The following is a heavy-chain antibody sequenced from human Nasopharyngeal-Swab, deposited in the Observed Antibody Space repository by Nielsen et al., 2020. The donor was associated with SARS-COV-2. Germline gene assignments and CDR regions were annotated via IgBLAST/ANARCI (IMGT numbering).Heavy chain of an antibody. V-gene: IGHV1-2*06. D-gene: IGHD3-3*01. CDR3: ARDLRITIFGVVTSYYYYYGMDV. J-gene: IGHJ6*02. CDR1: GYTFTGYY. CDR2: INPNSGGT. Sequence: ASVKVSCKASGYTFTGYYMHWVRQAPGQGLEWMGRINPNSGGTNYAQKFQGRVTMTRDTSISTAYMELRSLRSDDTAVYYCARDLRITIFGVVTSYYYYYGMDVWGQGTTVTVSS.